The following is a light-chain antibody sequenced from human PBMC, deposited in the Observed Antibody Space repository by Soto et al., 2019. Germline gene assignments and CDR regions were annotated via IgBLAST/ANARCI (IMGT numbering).Light chain of an antibody. Sequence: QPVLTQPPSVSGAPGQRVTISCTGNSSNIGTTYDVHWYRHLPGTAPKLLIYDNTNRPSGVPDRFSGSKSGTSASLAITGLQAEDEAYYYCQSFDSSLSASIFGGGTKLTVL. J-gene: IGLJ2*01. CDR2: DNT. CDR3: QSFDSSLSASI. CDR1: SSNIGTTYD. V-gene: IGLV1-40*01.